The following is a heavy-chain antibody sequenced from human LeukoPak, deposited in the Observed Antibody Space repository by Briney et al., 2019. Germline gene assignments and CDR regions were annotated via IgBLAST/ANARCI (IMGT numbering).Heavy chain of an antibody. J-gene: IGHJ5*02. CDR1: GDSTSGYF. CDR3: ATERSRGLAP. D-gene: IGHD2-2*01. CDR2: MYTSGSA. Sequence: SETLSLTCTVPGDSTSGYFRSWIRQPAGKGLEWIGRMYTSGSANYNPSLKSRVTMSLDTSKKLFSLQMSSVTAADTAIYYCATERSRGLAPWGQGALVIVSS. V-gene: IGHV4-4*07.